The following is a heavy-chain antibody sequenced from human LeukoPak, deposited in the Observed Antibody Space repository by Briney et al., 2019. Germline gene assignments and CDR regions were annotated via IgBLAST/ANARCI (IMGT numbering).Heavy chain of an antibody. D-gene: IGHD6-13*01. CDR3: ARDRIAAAIFDP. Sequence: PGGSLRLSCAASGFTFRSYWMSWVRQAPGKGLEWVANIKQDGSEKYYVDSVKGRFTISRDNAKNSLYLQTNSLRAEDTAVYYCARDRIAAAIFDPWGQGTLVTVSS. CDR1: GFTFRSYW. CDR2: IKQDGSEK. V-gene: IGHV3-7*01. J-gene: IGHJ5*02.